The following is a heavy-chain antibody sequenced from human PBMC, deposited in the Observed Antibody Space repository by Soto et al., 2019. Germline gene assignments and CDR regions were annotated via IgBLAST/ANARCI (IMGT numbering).Heavy chain of an antibody. CDR3: AREGGSGTFMGFDY. CDR1: GGSGGSFSGYY. Sequence: SETLSLTCAVYGGSGGSFSGYYWSWIRQPPGKGLEWIGEIYHSGTTNYNPSFNSRVTMSVDKSNNQFSLMLTSVTAEDTAIYYCAREGGSGTFMGFDYWGQGTLVTVSS. D-gene: IGHD1-1*01. V-gene: IGHV4-34*01. CDR2: IYHSGTT. J-gene: IGHJ4*02.